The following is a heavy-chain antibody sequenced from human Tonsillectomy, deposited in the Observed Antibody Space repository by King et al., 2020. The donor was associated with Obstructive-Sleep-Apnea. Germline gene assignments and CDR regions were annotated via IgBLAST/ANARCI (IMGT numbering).Heavy chain of an antibody. CDR3: ARDSSSSYAFDI. V-gene: IGHV3-72*01. J-gene: IGHJ3*02. CDR2: TRNKANSYTT. CDR1: GFTFSDHY. D-gene: IGHD6-13*01. Sequence: VQLVESGGGLVQPGGSLRLSCAASGFTFSDHYMDWVRQAPGKGLEWVGRTRNKANSYTTEYAASVKGRFTILRDDSKNSLYLQMNSLKTEDTAVYYCARDSSSSYAFDIWGQGTMVTVSS.